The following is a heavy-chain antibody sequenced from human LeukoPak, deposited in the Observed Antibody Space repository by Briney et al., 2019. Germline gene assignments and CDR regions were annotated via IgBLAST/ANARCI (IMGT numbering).Heavy chain of an antibody. CDR1: GFTFSDYY. V-gene: IGHV3-11*06. CDR3: ARDHRPYSSSPRWFNP. Sequence: GGSLRLSCAASGFTFSDYYMSWIRQAPGKGLEWVSYISSSSSYTNYADSVKGRFTISRDNAKNSLYLQMNSLRAEDTAVYYCARDHRPYSSSPRWFNPWGQGTLVTVSS. CDR2: ISSSSSYT. D-gene: IGHD6-13*01. J-gene: IGHJ5*02.